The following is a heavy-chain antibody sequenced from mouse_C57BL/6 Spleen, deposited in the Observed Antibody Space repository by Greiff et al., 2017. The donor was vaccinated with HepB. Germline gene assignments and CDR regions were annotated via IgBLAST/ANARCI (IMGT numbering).Heavy chain of an antibody. CDR1: GYAFTNYL. Sequence: QVQLQQSGAELVRPGTSVKVSCKASGYAFTNYLIEWVKQRPGQGLEWIGVINPGSGGTKYNEKCKGKATLTADKSSSTAYMQLSSLTSEDSAVYICAIYDYDPFAYWGQGTLVTVSA. V-gene: IGHV1-54*01. J-gene: IGHJ3*01. CDR3: AIYDYDPFAY. CDR2: INPGSGGT. D-gene: IGHD2-4*01.